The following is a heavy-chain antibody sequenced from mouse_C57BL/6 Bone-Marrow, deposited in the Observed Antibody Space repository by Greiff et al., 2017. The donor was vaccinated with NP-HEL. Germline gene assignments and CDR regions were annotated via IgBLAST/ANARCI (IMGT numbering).Heavy chain of an antibody. J-gene: IGHJ4*01. V-gene: IGHV10-1*01. CDR2: IRSKSNNYAT. D-gene: IGHD1-1*01. Sequence: EVKLVESGGGLVQPKGSLKLSCAASGFSFNTYAMNWVRQAPGKGLEWVARIRSKSNNYATYYADSVKDRFTISRDDSESMLYLQMNNLKTEDTAMYYCVSRDYYGSPHAMDYWGQGTSVTVSS. CDR1: GFSFNTYA. CDR3: VSRDYYGSPHAMDY.